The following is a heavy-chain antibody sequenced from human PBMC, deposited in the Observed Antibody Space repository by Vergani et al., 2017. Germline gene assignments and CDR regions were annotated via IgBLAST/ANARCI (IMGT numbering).Heavy chain of an antibody. J-gene: IGHJ6*03. V-gene: IGHV1-24*01. D-gene: IGHD6-6*01. Sequence: QVQLVQSGAEVKKPGASVKVSCKVSGYTLTELSMHWVRQAPGKGLEWMGGFDPEDGETIYAQKFQGRVTMTRNTSISTAYMELSSLRSEDTAVYYCARGLRRAARFQYYYYMDVWGKGTTVTVSS. CDR1: GYTLTELS. CDR2: FDPEDGET. CDR3: ARGLRRAARFQYYYYMDV.